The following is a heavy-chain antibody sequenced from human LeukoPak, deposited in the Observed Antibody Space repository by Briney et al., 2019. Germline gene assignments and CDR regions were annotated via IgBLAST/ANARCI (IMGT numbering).Heavy chain of an antibody. CDR3: ARDRLITMVRGRAFDI. J-gene: IGHJ3*02. CDR2: IIPIFGTA. D-gene: IGHD3-10*01. Sequence: ASVKVSCKASGGTFSSYAISWVRQAPGQGLEWMGGIIPIFGTANYAQKFQGRVTITADESTSTAYMELSSLRSEDTAVYYCARDRLITMVRGRAFDIWGQGTMVTVSS. CDR1: GGTFSSYA. V-gene: IGHV1-69*01.